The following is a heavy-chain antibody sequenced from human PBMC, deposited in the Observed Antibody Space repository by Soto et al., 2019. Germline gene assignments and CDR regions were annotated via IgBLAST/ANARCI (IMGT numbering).Heavy chain of an antibody. CDR1: GGSISSGGYS. J-gene: IGHJ5*02. V-gene: IGHV4-30-2*01. Sequence: SETLSLSDAGSGGSISSGGYSWSWIRQPPGKGLEWIGYIYHSGSTYYNPSLKSRVTISVDRSKNQFSLKLSSVTAAETAVYYCARVPGTWGQGSLVTVSS. CDR3: ARVPGT. CDR2: IYHSGST.